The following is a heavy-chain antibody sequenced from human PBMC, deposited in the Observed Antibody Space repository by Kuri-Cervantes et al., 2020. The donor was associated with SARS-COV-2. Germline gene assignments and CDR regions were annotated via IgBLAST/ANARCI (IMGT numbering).Heavy chain of an antibody. Sequence: SVNVSCKASGGTFSSYAISWVRQAPGQGLEWMGGIIPIFGTANYAQKFQGRVTITADESTSTAYMELSSLRSEDTAVYYCAGLGYCSGGSCYYYYYGMEVWGQGTTVTVSS. D-gene: IGHD2-15*01. CDR1: GGTFSSYA. V-gene: IGHV1-69*13. J-gene: IGHJ6*02. CDR2: IIPIFGTA. CDR3: AGLGYCSGGSCYYYYYGMEV.